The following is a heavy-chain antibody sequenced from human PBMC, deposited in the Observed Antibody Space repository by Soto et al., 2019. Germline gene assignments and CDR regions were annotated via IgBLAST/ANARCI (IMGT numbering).Heavy chain of an antibody. V-gene: IGHV5-10-1*01. CDR1: GYSFAGYW. CDR2: IDPSDSQT. Sequence: GESLKISCKGSGYSFAGYWITWVRQKPGKGLEWMGRIDPSDSQTYYSPSFRGHVTISATKSITTVFLQWSSLRASDTAMCYCARQIYGSDTGPNFQYYFDSWGRGTPVTVSS. D-gene: IGHD5-18*01. CDR3: ARQIYGSDTGPNFQYYFDS. J-gene: IGHJ4*02.